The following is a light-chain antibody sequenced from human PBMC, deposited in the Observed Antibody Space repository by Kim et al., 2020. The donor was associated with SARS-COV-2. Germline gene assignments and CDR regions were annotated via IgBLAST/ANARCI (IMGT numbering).Light chain of an antibody. V-gene: IGLV2-11*01. Sequence: QSALTQPRSVSGSPGQSVTISCTGTSSDVGGYDYVSWYQQHPGKAPKLIIFDVTKRPSGVPDRFSASKAGNTASLTISGLQAEDEADYYCCSYAGSPPYVFGSGTKGIVL. CDR2: DVT. J-gene: IGLJ1*01. CDR1: SSDVGGYDY. CDR3: CSYAGSPPYV.